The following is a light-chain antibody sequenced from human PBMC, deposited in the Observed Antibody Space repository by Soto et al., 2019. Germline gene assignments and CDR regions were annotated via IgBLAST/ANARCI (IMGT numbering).Light chain of an antibody. CDR3: QHYNSYSEA. V-gene: IGKV1-5*03. CDR2: KAS. Sequence: DIQMPQSPSTLSGSVGDRVTITCRASQTISSWLAWYQQKPGKAPKLLIYKASTLKSGVPSRFSGSGSGTEFTLTISSLQPDDFATYYCQHYNSYSEAFGQGTNVDLK. CDR1: QTISSW. J-gene: IGKJ1*01.